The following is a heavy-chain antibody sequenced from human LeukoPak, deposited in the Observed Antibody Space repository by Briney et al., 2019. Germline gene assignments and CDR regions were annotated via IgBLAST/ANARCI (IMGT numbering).Heavy chain of an antibody. D-gene: IGHD2-2*01. J-gene: IGHJ3*02. CDR1: GFTFDDYG. CDR3: ARDSTSCRGCAFDI. CDR2: INWSGGSI. Sequence: GGSLRLSCAASGFTFDDYGMSWVRQVPGKGLEWVSGINWSGGSIGYADSVKGRFTISRDNAKNSLYLQMNSLRAEDTALYYCARDSTSCRGCAFDIWDQGTMVTVSS. V-gene: IGHV3-20*04.